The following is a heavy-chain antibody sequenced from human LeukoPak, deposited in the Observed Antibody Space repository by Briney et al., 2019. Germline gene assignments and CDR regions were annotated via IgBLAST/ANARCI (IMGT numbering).Heavy chain of an antibody. D-gene: IGHD3-16*01. CDR1: GFTFSSYA. J-gene: IGHJ4*02. CDR2: ISSNGGST. V-gene: IGHV3-64D*06. Sequence: GGSLRLSCSASGFTFSSYAMHWVRQAPGKGLEYVSAISSNGGSTYYADSVKGRFTISRDNSKNALYLQMSSLRAEDTAVYYCVNLHSFPFDYWGQGTLVTVSS. CDR3: VNLHSFPFDY.